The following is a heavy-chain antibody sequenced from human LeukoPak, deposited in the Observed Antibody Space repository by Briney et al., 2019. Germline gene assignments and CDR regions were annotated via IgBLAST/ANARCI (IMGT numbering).Heavy chain of an antibody. CDR1: DELITSNNW. D-gene: IGHD3-9*01. V-gene: IGHV4-4*02. Sequence: SGTLSLTCTVSDELITSNNWWSWVRQSPGKGLEWIGEIFHSGTTRYKASLESRVTMLLDKSKNQFSLRLNSVTAADTAVYFCARELYYDILTGYYLAPYGMDVWGQGTTVTVSS. J-gene: IGHJ6*02. CDR2: IFHSGTT. CDR3: ARELYYDILTGYYLAPYGMDV.